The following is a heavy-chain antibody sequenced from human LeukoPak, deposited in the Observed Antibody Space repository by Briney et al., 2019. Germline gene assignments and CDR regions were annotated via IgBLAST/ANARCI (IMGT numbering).Heavy chain of an antibody. CDR2: IKSDGKT. J-gene: IGHJ1*01. CDR1: GFTFSSYW. V-gene: IGHV3-74*01. Sequence: PGGSLRLSCAASGFTFSSYWMHWVRHAPGKGLVWVSRIKSDGKTNYADSVKGRFTISRDNAKNTVSLQMNSLRAEVTGVYYCARAPSEIGGYYPEYFRHWGQGTLVTVSS. CDR3: ARAPSEIGGYYPEYFRH. D-gene: IGHD3-22*01.